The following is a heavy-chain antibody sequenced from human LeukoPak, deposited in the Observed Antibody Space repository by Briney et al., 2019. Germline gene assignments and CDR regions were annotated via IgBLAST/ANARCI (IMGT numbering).Heavy chain of an antibody. Sequence: GGSLRLSCAASGFTFSNYWMSWVRQAPGKELEWVANIKQDGSEIYYVDSVKGRFTISRDNAKNSLYLQMNSLRAEDTAVYYCASFGVVVPAAIDYWGQGTLVTVSS. D-gene: IGHD2-2*02. V-gene: IGHV3-7*01. CDR3: ASFGVVVPAAIDY. CDR1: GFTFSNYW. CDR2: IKQDGSEI. J-gene: IGHJ4*02.